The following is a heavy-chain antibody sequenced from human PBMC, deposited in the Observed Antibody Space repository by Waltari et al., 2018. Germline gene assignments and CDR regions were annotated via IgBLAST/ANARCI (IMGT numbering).Heavy chain of an antibody. J-gene: IGHJ3*02. CDR3: ASSGWYDAFDI. V-gene: IGHV1-2*02. Sequence: QVQLVQSGAEVKKPGASVKVSCKASGYTFTGYYMHWVRQAPGQGLEWMGWINPNRGGTNYAQKFQGRVTMTRDTSISTAYMELSRLRSNDTAVYYCASSGWYDAFDIWGQGTMVTVSS. CDR1: GYTFTGYY. CDR2: INPNRGGT. D-gene: IGHD6-19*01.